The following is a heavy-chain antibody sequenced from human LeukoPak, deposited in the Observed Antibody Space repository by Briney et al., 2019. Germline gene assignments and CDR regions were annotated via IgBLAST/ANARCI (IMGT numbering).Heavy chain of an antibody. CDR2: ISGSGGGT. Sequence: GGTLRLSCAASGFTFSNYGMSWVRQAPGKGLEWVSAISGSGGGTYYADSVKGRSTISRDNSKNTLYLQMKSLRAEDTAVYYCAKEQRGYSGYAVGSWFDPWGQGTLVTVSS. CDR1: GFTFSNYG. CDR3: AKEQRGYSGYAVGSWFDP. V-gene: IGHV3-23*01. J-gene: IGHJ5*02. D-gene: IGHD5-12*01.